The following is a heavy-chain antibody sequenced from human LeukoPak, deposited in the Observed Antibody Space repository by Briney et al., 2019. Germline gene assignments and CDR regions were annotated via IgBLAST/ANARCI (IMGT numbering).Heavy chain of an antibody. Sequence: GRSLRLSCAASGFTFSSYGMHWVRQAPGKGLEWVAVISYDGSNKYYADSVKGRFTISRDNSKNTLYLQMNSLRAEDTAVYYCAKEGVRGVIRKYFQHWGQGTLVTVSS. J-gene: IGHJ1*01. D-gene: IGHD3-10*01. CDR3: AKEGVRGVIRKYFQH. CDR2: ISYDGSNK. V-gene: IGHV3-30*18. CDR1: GFTFSSYG.